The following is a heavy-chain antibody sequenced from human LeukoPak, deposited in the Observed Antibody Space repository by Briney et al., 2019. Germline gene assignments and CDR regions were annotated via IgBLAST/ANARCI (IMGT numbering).Heavy chain of an antibody. CDR3: ATWSPTNCSSTSCYGSWVDYYYGMVV. Sequence: ASVKVSCKVSGYTLTELSMHWVRQAPGKGLEWMGGVDPEDGETIYAQKFQGRVTMTEDTSTDTAYMELSSLRSEDTAVYYCATWSPTNCSSTSCYGSWVDYYYGMVVWGQGTTVTVSS. V-gene: IGHV1-24*01. CDR1: GYTLTELS. D-gene: IGHD2-2*01. CDR2: VDPEDGET. J-gene: IGHJ6*02.